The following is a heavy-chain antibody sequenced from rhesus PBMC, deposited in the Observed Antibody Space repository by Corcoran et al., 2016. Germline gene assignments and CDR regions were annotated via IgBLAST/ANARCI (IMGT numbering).Heavy chain of an antibody. CDR3: ARDGYSYPYYGLDS. Sequence: QVQLQESGPGLVKPSETLSLTCAVSGYSISSGYYWGWIRQPPGKGLEWIGSIYGSGGSTYLTPSLKSRVTLSVATSKNQFSLKLSSVTAADTAVYYCARDGYSYPYYGLDSWGQGVVVTVSS. D-gene: IGHD5-24*01. CDR2: IYGSGGST. CDR1: GYSISSGYY. J-gene: IGHJ6*01. V-gene: IGHV4S14*01.